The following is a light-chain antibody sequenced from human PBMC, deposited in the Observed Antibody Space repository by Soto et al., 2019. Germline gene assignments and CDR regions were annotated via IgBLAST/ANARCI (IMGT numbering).Light chain of an antibody. J-gene: IGKJ2*01. Sequence: ILTQSPGTLSLSPGDTATLSCRASQNVVTYVAWYQQKPGQAPSLLVDDGSTRAMDIPARFSGSGSGTDFTLTISSLEPEDLAVYYCQQRSHWPPQVTFGQGTRVEI. CDR1: QNVVTY. CDR2: DGS. V-gene: IGKV3-11*01. CDR3: QQRSHWPPQVT.